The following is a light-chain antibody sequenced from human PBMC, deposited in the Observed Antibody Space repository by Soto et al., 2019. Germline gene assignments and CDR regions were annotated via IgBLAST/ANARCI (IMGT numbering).Light chain of an antibody. CDR3: QQYGSSRIT. CDR1: RSFSSSY. CDR2: GAS. Sequence: EIVLTQSPGTLSLSPGERATLSCRASRSFSSSYLAWYQQKPGQAPRLLIYGASSRATDIPDRFSGSGSGTDFTLTISRLEPEDFAVYYCQQYGSSRITFGQGTRLEIK. J-gene: IGKJ5*01. V-gene: IGKV3-20*01.